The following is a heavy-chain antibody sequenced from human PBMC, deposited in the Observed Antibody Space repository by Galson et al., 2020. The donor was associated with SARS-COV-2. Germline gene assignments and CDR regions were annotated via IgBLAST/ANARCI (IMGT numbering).Heavy chain of an antibody. CDR2: ISYDGSNK. CDR3: ARGLRYFDWLGHYFDY. V-gene: IGHV3-30*03. J-gene: IGHJ4*02. CDR1: GFTFSSYG. Sequence: GESLKISCAASGFTFSSYGMHWVRQAPGKGLEWVAVISYDGSNKYYADSVKGRFTISRDNSKNTLYLQMNSLRAEDTAVYYCARGLRYFDWLGHYFDYWGQGTLVTVSS. D-gene: IGHD3-9*01.